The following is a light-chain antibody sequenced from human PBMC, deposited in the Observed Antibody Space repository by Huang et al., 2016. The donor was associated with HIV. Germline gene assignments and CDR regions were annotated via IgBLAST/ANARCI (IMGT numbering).Light chain of an antibody. Sequence: DIVMTQSPLSLPVTPGEPASISCRSSQSLLHSDGYNYLDWYLQRPGQSPQLLIYLGSNLASGVPDRFSGSGSGTDVTLKISRLEAEDVGVYYCMQALQTPRTFGGGTKVEIK. V-gene: IGKV2-28*01. CDR1: QSLLHSDGYNY. CDR2: LGS. CDR3: MQALQTPRT. J-gene: IGKJ4*01.